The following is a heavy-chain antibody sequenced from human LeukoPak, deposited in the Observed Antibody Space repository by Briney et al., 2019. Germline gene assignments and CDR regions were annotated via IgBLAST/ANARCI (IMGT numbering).Heavy chain of an antibody. Sequence: ASVKVSCKASGYTFTSYGISWVRQAPGQGLEWMGWISAYNGNTNYAQKLQGRVTMTTDTSTSTAYMELRSLRSDDTAVYYCARGGRSYGSGSDSFDIGGQGTMVTVSS. CDR3: ARGGRSYGSGSDSFDI. CDR1: GYTFTSYG. J-gene: IGHJ3*02. D-gene: IGHD3-10*01. CDR2: ISAYNGNT. V-gene: IGHV1-18*01.